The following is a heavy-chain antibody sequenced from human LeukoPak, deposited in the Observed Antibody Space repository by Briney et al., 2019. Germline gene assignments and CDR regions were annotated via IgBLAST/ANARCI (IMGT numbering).Heavy chain of an antibody. D-gene: IGHD3-10*01. CDR3: ARDIFGSGSYPDF. J-gene: IGHJ4*02. Sequence: GRSLRLSCAASGFAFNTYAMHWVRQAPGQGLEWVALIWHDGSHKFYSNSVRGQFTISGDNSKNTVSLQMNNLRPEDTAVYYCARDIFGSGSYPDFWGQGTLVTVSS. CDR2: IWHDGSHK. V-gene: IGHV3-33*01. CDR1: GFAFNTYA.